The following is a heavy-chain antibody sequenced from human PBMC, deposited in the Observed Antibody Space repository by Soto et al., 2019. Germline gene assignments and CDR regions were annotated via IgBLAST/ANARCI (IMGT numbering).Heavy chain of an antibody. J-gene: IGHJ4*02. CDR1: GFTFDDYA. D-gene: IGHD2-21*02. V-gene: IGHV3-9*01. CDR2: ISWNSGSI. CDR3: AKYGGGDYRLGTYFDS. Sequence: EVQLVESGGDLVQPGRSLRLSCATSGFTFDDYAMHWVRQAPGKGLEWVSGISWNSGSIHYADSVRGRFTNSRDNAKNSLYLQMNSLRPEDTAFYYCAKYGGGDYRLGTYFDSWGQGTLVTVSS.